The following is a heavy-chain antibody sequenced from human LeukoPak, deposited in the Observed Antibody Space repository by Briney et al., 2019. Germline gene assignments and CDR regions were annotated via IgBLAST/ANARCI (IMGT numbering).Heavy chain of an antibody. CDR3: ARATVITLAFDY. J-gene: IGHJ4*02. CDR1: GGSISSGGYS. Sequence: SETLSLTCAVSGGSISSGGYSWSWIRQPPGKGLEWIGYIYHSRSTYYNPSLKSRVTISVDRSKNQFSLKLSSVTAADTAVYYCARATVITLAFDYWGQGTLVTVSS. CDR2: IYHSRST. D-gene: IGHD4-17*01. V-gene: IGHV4-30-2*01.